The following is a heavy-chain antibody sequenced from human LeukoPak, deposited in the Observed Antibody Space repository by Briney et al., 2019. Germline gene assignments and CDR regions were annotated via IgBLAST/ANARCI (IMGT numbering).Heavy chain of an antibody. J-gene: IGHJ6*02. CDR1: GGSFSGYY. D-gene: IGHD2-15*01. V-gene: IGHV4-34*01. CDR2: INHSGST. Sequence: SETLSLTCAVYGGSFSGYYWSWIRQPPGKGLEWIGEINHSGSTNYHPSLKSRVTISVDTSKNQFSLKLSSVTAADTAVYYCARGPFDIVVVVAATQPDYYYYGMDVWGQGTTVTVSS. CDR3: ARGPFDIVVVVAATQPDYYYYGMDV.